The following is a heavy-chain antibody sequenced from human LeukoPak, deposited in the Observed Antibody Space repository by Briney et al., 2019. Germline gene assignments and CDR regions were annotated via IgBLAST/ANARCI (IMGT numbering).Heavy chain of an antibody. J-gene: IGHJ4*02. V-gene: IGHV1-69*13. CDR1: GYTFTGYY. D-gene: IGHD6-6*01. CDR2: IIPIFGTA. Sequence: SVKVSCKASGYTFTGYYMHWVRQAPGQGLEWMGGIIPIFGTANYAQKFQGRVTITADESTSTAYMELSSLRSEDTAVYYCARVRDSSSSGLGYWGQGTLVTVSS. CDR3: ARVRDSSSSGLGY.